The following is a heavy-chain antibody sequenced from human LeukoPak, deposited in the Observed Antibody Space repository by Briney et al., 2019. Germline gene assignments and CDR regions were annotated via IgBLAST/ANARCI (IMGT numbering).Heavy chain of an antibody. CDR2: IYTSGST. J-gene: IGHJ5*02. CDR3: ARQGAYCGGDCGWFDP. D-gene: IGHD2-21*01. V-gene: IGHV4-4*07. Sequence: SETLSLTCTVSGGSISSYYWSWIRQPAGKGLEWIGRIYTSGSTNYNPSLKSRVTMSVDTSKNQFSLKLSSVTAADTAVYYCARQGAYCGGDCGWFDPWGQGTLVTVSS. CDR1: GGSISSYY.